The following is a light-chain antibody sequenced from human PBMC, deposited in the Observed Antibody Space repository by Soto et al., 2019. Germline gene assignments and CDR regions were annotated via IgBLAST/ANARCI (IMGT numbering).Light chain of an antibody. CDR3: HQYNNWPPET. J-gene: IGKJ2*01. CDR1: QSVGSN. V-gene: IGKV3-15*01. Sequence: LLTQSPDTLSLSPGEGATLSCTASQSVGSNLAWYQQRPGQAPRLLIFGASTRATDIPARFSGGGSGTEFTLTISGLQPEDSAVYYCHQYNNWPPETFGQGTKVDIK. CDR2: GAS.